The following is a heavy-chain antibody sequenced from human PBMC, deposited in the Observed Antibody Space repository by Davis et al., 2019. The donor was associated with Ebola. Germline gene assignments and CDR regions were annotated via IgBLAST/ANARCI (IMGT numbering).Heavy chain of an antibody. V-gene: IGHV1-69*13. Sequence: SVKVSCKASGGTFSSYAISWVRQAPGQGLEWMGGIIPIFGTANYAQKFQGRVTITADDSTSTAYMELSSLRSEDTAVYYCARGWGLEPQEHYFNYWGQGTLVTVSS. J-gene: IGHJ4*02. CDR1: GGTFSSYA. D-gene: IGHD1-1*01. CDR2: IIPIFGTA. CDR3: ARGWGLEPQEHYFNY.